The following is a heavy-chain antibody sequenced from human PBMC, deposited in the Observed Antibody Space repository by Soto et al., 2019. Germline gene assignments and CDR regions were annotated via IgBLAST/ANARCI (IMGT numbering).Heavy chain of an antibody. CDR2: IYPGDSDT. CDR3: ARSYCSGGSCYWTFYY. D-gene: IGHD2-15*01. V-gene: IGHV5-51*01. CDR1: GYSFTSYW. J-gene: IGHJ4*02. Sequence: RGESLKISCKGSGYSFTSYWIGWVRQMPGKGLEWMGIIYPGDSDTRYSPSFQGQVTISADKSISTAYLQWSSLKASDTAMYYCARSYCSGGSCYWTFYYWGQGTLVTVSS.